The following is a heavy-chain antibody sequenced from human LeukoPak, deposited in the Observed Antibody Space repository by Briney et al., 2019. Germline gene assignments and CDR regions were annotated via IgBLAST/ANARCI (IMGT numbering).Heavy chain of an antibody. V-gene: IGHV3-23*01. Sequence: PGGSLRLSCAASGFNFRGYAMSWVRQAPGKGLAWVSGISGSGARAHYAESVRGRFTISRDSSQNTLHLEMNSLRAEDTAVYYCAKEVVLGESNYFYYGMDVWGQGTTVTVSS. D-gene: IGHD1-26*01. CDR1: GFNFRGYA. CDR2: ISGSGARA. CDR3: AKEVVLGESNYFYYGMDV. J-gene: IGHJ6*02.